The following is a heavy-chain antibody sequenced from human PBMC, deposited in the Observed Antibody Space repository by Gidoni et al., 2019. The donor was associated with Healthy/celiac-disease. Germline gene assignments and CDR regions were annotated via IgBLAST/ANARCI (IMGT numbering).Heavy chain of an antibody. CDR1: GGTISSGDYY. CDR2: IYYSGST. V-gene: IGHV4-30-4*01. J-gene: IGHJ4*02. CDR3: ARTYYDYVWGSYRSDPSFDY. D-gene: IGHD3-16*02. Sequence: QVQLQESGPGLVKPSQTLSLTCTVSGGTISSGDYYWSWIRQPPGKGLEWIGYIYYSGSTYYNPSLKRRVTISVDTSKNQFSLKLSSVTAADTAVYYCARTYYDYVWGSYRSDPSFDYWGQGTLVTVSS.